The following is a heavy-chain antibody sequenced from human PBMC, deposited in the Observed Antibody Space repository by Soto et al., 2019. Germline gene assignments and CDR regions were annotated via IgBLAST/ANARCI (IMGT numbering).Heavy chain of an antibody. J-gene: IGHJ4*02. D-gene: IGHD5-12*01. CDR1: GGSFSGYY. V-gene: IGHV4-34*01. Sequence: PSETLSLTCAVYGGSFSGYYWSWIRQPPGKGLEWIGEINHSGSTNYNPSLKSRVTISVDTSKNQFSLKLSSVTAADTAVYYCAREEATIIMWGQGTLVTVSS. CDR2: INHSGST. CDR3: AREEATIIM.